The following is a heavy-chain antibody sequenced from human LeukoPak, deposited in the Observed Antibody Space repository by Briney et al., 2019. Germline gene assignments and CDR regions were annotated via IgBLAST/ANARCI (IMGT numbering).Heavy chain of an antibody. V-gene: IGHV5-51*01. CDR2: IYPGDSDT. CDR1: GYSFTSYW. Sequence: GESLKISCKGSGYSFTSYWIGWVRQMPGKGLEWMGIIYPGDSDTRYSPSFQGQVTISADKSISTAYLQWSSLKASDTAMYYCARLSGDFWSGYYIDYWGQGTLVTVPS. J-gene: IGHJ4*02. D-gene: IGHD3-3*01. CDR3: ARLSGDFWSGYYIDY.